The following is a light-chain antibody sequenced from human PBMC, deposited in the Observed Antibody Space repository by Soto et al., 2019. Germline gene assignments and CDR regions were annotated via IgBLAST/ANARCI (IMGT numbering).Light chain of an antibody. CDR3: CSYVGRNTYV. CDR2: DVS. Sequence: QSVLTQPRSASGSHGQSITISCTGTSSDVGGYNYVSWYQQHPAKAPKLIIFDVSKRPSGVPNRFSGSKSGNTASLTISGLRAEDEADYYCCSYVGRNTYVFGTGTKVTVL. J-gene: IGLJ1*01. CDR1: SSDVGGYNY. V-gene: IGLV2-11*01.